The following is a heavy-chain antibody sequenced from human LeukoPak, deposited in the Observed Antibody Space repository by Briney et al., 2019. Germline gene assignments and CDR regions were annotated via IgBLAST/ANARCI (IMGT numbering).Heavy chain of an antibody. Sequence: GGSLRLSCAASGFTFSSYAMSWVRQAPGKGLEWVSAISGSGGSTYYADSVKGRFTISRDNSKNTLYLQMNSLRAEDTAVYCCAKDLGVRGYSSAFDIWGQGTMVTVSS. CDR1: GFTFSSYA. J-gene: IGHJ3*02. CDR2: ISGSGGST. D-gene: IGHD3-10*01. V-gene: IGHV3-23*01. CDR3: AKDLGVRGYSSAFDI.